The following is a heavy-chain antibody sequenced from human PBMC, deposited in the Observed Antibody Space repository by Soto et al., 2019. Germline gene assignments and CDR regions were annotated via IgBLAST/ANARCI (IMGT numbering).Heavy chain of an antibody. CDR1: GFTFSSYS. CDR2: ISSSSSTI. Sequence: EVQLVESGGGLVQPGGSLRLSCAASGFTFSSYSMNWVRQAPGKGLEWVSYISSSSSTIYYADSVKGRFTISRDNAKNSLYLQMNSLRAEDTAVYYCAREAMYSSGWVQHYYFDYWGQGTLVTVSS. D-gene: IGHD6-19*01. CDR3: AREAMYSSGWVQHYYFDY. V-gene: IGHV3-48*01. J-gene: IGHJ4*02.